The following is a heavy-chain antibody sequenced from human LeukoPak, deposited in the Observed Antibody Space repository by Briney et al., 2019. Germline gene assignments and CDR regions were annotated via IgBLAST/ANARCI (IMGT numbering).Heavy chain of an antibody. Sequence: GGSLRLSCAASGFTFSSYSMNWVRQAPGKGLAWVAVISNDGSNKYYADSVKGRFTISRDNSKNTLYLQMNSLRAEDTAVYYCARGGYCSSTSCYYLGPNDYWGQGTLVTVSS. CDR2: ISNDGSNK. CDR3: ARGGYCSSTSCYYLGPNDY. V-gene: IGHV3-30*03. CDR1: GFTFSSYS. D-gene: IGHD2-2*01. J-gene: IGHJ4*02.